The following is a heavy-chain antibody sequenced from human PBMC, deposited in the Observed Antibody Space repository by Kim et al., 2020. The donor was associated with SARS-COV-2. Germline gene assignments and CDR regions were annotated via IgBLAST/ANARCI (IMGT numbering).Heavy chain of an antibody. J-gene: IGHJ5*02. V-gene: IGHV1-69*13. CDR1: GGTFSSYA. CDR3: ARDKVPRSGSYSWFDP. D-gene: IGHD1-26*01. Sequence: SVKVSCKASGGTFSSYAISWVRQAPGQGLEWMGGIIPIFGTANYAQKFQGRVTITADESTSTAYMELSSLRSEDTAVYYCARDKVPRSGSYSWFDPWGQATLLTVSS. CDR2: IIPIFGTA.